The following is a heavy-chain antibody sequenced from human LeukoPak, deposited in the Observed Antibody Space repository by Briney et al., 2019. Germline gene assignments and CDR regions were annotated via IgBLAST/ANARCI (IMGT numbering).Heavy chain of an antibody. CDR3: AKGGGYEAQYYYYYLDV. Sequence: GGTLRLSCAASGFTFSSSAMSWVRQAPGKGLDWVAVISYDGSNKYYADSVKGRFTISRDNSKNTLYLQMNSLRAEDTAVYYCAKGGGYEAQYYYYYLDVWGKGTTVTISS. CDR1: GFTFSSSA. V-gene: IGHV3-30*04. CDR2: ISYDGSNK. J-gene: IGHJ6*03. D-gene: IGHD5-12*01.